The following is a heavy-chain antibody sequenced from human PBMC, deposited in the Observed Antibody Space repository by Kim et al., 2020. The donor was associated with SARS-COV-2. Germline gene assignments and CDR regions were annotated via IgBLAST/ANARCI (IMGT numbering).Heavy chain of an antibody. Sequence: SETLSLTCAVYGGSFSGYYWSWIRQPPGKGLEWIGEINHSGSTNYNPSLKSRVTISVDTSKNQFSLKLSSVTAADTAVYYCARDRVFVGASWYFDLWG. V-gene: IGHV4-34*01. CDR1: GGSFSGYY. J-gene: IGHJ2*01. CDR3: ARDRVFVGASWYFDL. D-gene: IGHD1-26*01. CDR2: INHSGST.